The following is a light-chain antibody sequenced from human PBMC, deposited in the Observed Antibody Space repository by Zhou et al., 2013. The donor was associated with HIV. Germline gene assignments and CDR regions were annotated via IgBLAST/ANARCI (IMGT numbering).Light chain of an antibody. CDR3: QQYYSFSLT. CDR1: QDISSW. V-gene: IGKV1-5*03. CDR2: EAS. J-gene: IGKJ4*01. Sequence: DTHVTQSPSSVSASVGDRVTIICRASQDISSWLAWYQQKPGKAPKLLIYEASSLESGVPSRFSGSGSGTEFTLTISSLQPDDFATYYCQQYYSFSLTFGGGTKVEIK.